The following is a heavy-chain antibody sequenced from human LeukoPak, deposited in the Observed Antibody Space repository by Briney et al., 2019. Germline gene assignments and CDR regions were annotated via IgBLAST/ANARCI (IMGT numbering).Heavy chain of an antibody. Sequence: PSETLSLTCTVSGGSISSYYWSWIRQPPGKGLEWIGYIYYSGSTNYNPSLKSRVTISVDTSKNQFSLKLSSVTAADTAVYYCARVESSSGSFDYWGQGTLVTVSS. V-gene: IGHV4-59*01. CDR3: ARVESSSGSFDY. CDR2: IYYSGST. CDR1: GGSISSYY. D-gene: IGHD6-19*01. J-gene: IGHJ4*02.